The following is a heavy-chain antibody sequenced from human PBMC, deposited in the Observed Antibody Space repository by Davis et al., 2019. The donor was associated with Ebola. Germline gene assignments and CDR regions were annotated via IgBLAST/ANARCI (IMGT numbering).Heavy chain of an antibody. D-gene: IGHD6-13*01. V-gene: IGHV4-30-2*03. J-gene: IGHJ6*02. Sequence: PSETLSPTCAVSAGSITSGGSSWSWIRQPPGKGLEWIWEINHSGSTYYNPSLKRRVTISVDTSKNQFSLKLSSVTAADTAVYYCARHHGSWSAYGMDVWGQGTTVTVSS. CDR3: ARHHGSWSAYGMDV. CDR1: AGSITSGGSS. CDR2: INHSGST.